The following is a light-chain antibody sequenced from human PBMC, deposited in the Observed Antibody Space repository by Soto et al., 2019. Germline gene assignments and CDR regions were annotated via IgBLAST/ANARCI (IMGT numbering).Light chain of an antibody. CDR3: QQYNIYSPYT. J-gene: IGKJ2*01. Sequence: DIQMTQSPSTLSASVGDRVTITCRASQRISTWLAWYQQKPGKAPSLLLFDASNLETGVPSRFSGSGSGTEFTLTISGLQPDDAATYYCQQYNIYSPYTFGQGTKLEIK. V-gene: IGKV1-5*01. CDR2: DAS. CDR1: QRISTW.